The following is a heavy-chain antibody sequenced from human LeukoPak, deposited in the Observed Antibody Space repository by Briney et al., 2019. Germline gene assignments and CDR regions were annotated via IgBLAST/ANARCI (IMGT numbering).Heavy chain of an antibody. CDR1: GYTFTSYY. V-gene: IGHV1-46*01. D-gene: IGHD3-3*01. J-gene: IGHJ4*02. CDR2: INPSGGST. CDR3: ARVTPGYYDFWSGYADY. Sequence: ASVKDSFQASGYTFTSYYMHWVRQAPAQGLEWMGIINPSGGSTSYAQKLQGRVTMTRDTSTSTVYMELSSLRSEDTAVYYCARVTPGYYDFWSGYADYWGQGTLVTVSS.